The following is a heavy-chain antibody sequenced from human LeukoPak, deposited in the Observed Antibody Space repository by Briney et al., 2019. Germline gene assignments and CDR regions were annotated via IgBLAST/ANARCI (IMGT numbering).Heavy chain of an antibody. V-gene: IGHV1-2*02. CDR2: INPNCGGT. CDR1: GCTFSGYA. Sequence: ASVKVSCKASGCTFSGYAMNWVRQAPGQGLEWMGGINPNCGGTNYAQKFQGRATMTWDASISTAYMEVSRMRSEDTAVYYCATPERSLAIFGVFTDYKYYKIDVWGKGPRVTVS. J-gene: IGHJ6*03. CDR3: ATPERSLAIFGVFTDYKYYKIDV. D-gene: IGHD3-3*01.